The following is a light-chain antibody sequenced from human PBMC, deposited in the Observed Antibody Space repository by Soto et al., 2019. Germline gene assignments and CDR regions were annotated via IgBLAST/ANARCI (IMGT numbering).Light chain of an antibody. Sequence: QAVLTQPAALSGAAVQSITTACTRIRSDIGADGYVSWCQRHPVMAPKLMISAVNNLHSGVSDRSACAKSGNTSYVTISGLQVEEEAEYFCFWFTTISNHVFGTGTKVTV. CDR2: AVN. CDR1: RSDIGADGY. J-gene: IGLJ1*01. V-gene: IGLV2-14*01. CDR3: FWFTTISNHV.